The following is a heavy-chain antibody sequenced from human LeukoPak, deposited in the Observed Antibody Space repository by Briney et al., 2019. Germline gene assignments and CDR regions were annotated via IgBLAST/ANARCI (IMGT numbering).Heavy chain of an antibody. D-gene: IGHD3-16*02. J-gene: IGHJ4*02. Sequence: VGSLRLSCAAPGFTFSSYSMNWVRQAPGKGLEWVSSISSGSSYIYYADSVKGRFTISRDSAKNSLYLQMNSLRAEDTAVYYCARAAAMITFRGVIVIPEPFDYWGQGTLVTVSS. V-gene: IGHV3-21*01. CDR1: GFTFSSYS. CDR2: ISSGSSYI. CDR3: ARAAAMITFRGVIVIPEPFDY.